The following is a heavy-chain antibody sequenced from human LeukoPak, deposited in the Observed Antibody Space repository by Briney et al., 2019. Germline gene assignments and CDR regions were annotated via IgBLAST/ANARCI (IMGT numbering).Heavy chain of an antibody. Sequence: PSETLSLTCTVSGGSIGLYYWAWIRQPPGKGLEWIGYIFHTGSTNYNPSLKSRLTISVDTSRNQFSLKLSSVTAADTAVYYCARDLPRAAGWFDPWGQGTLVTVSS. V-gene: IGHV4-59*12. D-gene: IGHD2-15*01. CDR3: ARDLPRAAGWFDP. CDR1: GGSIGLYY. CDR2: IFHTGST. J-gene: IGHJ5*02.